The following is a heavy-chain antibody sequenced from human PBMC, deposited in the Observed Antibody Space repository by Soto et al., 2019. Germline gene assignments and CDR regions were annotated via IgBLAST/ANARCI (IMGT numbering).Heavy chain of an antibody. CDR2: ISGSGGST. CDR1: GFTFSSYA. V-gene: IGHV3-23*01. CDR3: AKEIGGDYYYYYGMDV. J-gene: IGHJ6*02. Sequence: GGSLRLSCAASGFTFSSYAMSWVRQAPGKGLEWVSAISGSGGSTYYADSVKGRFTISRDNSKNTLYLQMNSLRAEDTAVYYCAKEIGGDYYYYYGMDVWGQGTTVTVSS. D-gene: IGHD1-26*01.